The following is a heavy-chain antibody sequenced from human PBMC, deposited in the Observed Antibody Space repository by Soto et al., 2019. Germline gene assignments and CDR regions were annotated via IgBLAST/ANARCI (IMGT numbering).Heavy chain of an antibody. J-gene: IGHJ4*02. Sequence: EVQLLESGGGLVQPGGSLRLSCAASGFTFSSYAMSWVRQAPGKGLEWVSAISGSGGSTYYADSVKGRFTISRDNSKNTLYLQMNSLRAEDTAVYYCARGLFEGYRYDPGYFDYWGQGTLVTVSS. V-gene: IGHV3-23*01. CDR1: GFTFSSYA. CDR2: ISGSGGST. CDR3: ARGLFEGYRYDPGYFDY. D-gene: IGHD5-18*01.